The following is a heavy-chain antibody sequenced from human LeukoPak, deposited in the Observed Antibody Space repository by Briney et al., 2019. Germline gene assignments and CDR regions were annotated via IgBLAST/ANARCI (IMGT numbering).Heavy chain of an antibody. V-gene: IGHV3-7*01. CDR2: IKQDGSQR. CDR3: ARRGGSSSRRSPIDY. CDR1: GFTFSDYW. D-gene: IGHD6-6*01. J-gene: IGHJ4*02. Sequence: QTGGSLRLSCTASGFTFSDYWMTWVRQAPGKGPERVANIKQDGSQRYYVDSVRGRFTISRDNAKNSLFLQMNGLRAEDTAVYYCARRGGSSSRRSPIDYWGQGTLVTVSS.